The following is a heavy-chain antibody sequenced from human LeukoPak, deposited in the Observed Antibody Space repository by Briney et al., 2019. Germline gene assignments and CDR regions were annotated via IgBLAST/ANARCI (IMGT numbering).Heavy chain of an antibody. Sequence: GGSLRLSCAASGFTFSSYDMHWVRQATGKGLEWVSAIGTAGDTYYPGSVKGRFTISRENAKNSLYLQMNSLRAGDTAVYYCARWGSTTLRFDYWGQGTLVTVSS. D-gene: IGHD2-2*01. V-gene: IGHV3-13*01. CDR2: IGTAGDT. J-gene: IGHJ4*02. CDR3: ARWGSTTLRFDY. CDR1: GFTFSSYD.